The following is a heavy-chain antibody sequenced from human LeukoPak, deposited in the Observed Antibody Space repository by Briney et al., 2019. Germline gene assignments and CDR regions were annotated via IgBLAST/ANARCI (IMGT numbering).Heavy chain of an antibody. CDR2: IYYSGST. J-gene: IGHJ6*03. CDR1: GGSISSSSYY. CDR3: ARGNPRPALNYYGSFQGYMDV. Sequence: SETLSLTCTVSGGSISSSSYYWGWIRQPPGKGLEWIGGIYYSGSTYYNPSLKSRVTISVDASKNQFSLKLSSVTAADTAVYYCARGNPRPALNYYGSFQGYMDVWGKGTTVTVSS. D-gene: IGHD3-10*01. V-gene: IGHV4-39*01.